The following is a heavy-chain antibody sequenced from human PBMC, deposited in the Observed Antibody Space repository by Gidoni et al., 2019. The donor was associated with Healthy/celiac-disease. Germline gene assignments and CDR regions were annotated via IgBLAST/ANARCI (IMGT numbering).Heavy chain of an antibody. CDR2: INPNSGGT. J-gene: IGHJ6*02. V-gene: IGHV1-2*06. CDR3: ASGPMVRGVIRYYYYGMDV. Sequence: QVQLVQSGAEVKKPGASVKVSCKASGYTFTGYYMHWARQAPGQGLEWMGRINPNSGGTNSAQKFQGRVTMTRDTSISTAYMELSRLRSDDTAVYYCASGPMVRGVIRYYYYGMDVWGQGTTVTVSS. CDR1: GYTFTGYY. D-gene: IGHD3-10*01.